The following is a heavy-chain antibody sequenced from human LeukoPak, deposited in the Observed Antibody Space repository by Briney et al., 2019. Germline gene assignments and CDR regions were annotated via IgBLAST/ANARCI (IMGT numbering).Heavy chain of an antibody. CDR2: IYSSGSS. D-gene: IGHD2-21*02. CDR1: GGSISSYY. J-gene: IGHJ2*01. V-gene: IGHV4-4*07. CDR3: ARHYCGGDCYSRWYFDL. Sequence: SETLSLTCTVSGGSISSYYWSWIRQPAGKGLEWIGRIYSSGSSNYNPSLKSRVTMSVDTSKNQFSLKLSSVTAADTAVYYCARHYCGGDCYSRWYFDLWGRGTLVTVSS.